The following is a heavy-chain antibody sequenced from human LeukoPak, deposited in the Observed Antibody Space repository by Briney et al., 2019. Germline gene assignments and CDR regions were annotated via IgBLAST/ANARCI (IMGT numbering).Heavy chain of an antibody. D-gene: IGHD1-26*01. CDR2: IIPILGIA. V-gene: IGHV1-69*04. J-gene: IGHJ4*02. Sequence: SVKVSCKASGGTFSSYAISWVRQAPGQGLEWMGRIIPILGIANYAQKLQGRVTITADKSTSTAYMELSSPRSEDTAVYYCARDGDGIGGSYYSYWGQGTLVTVSS. CDR3: ARDGDGIGGSYYSY. CDR1: GGTFSSYA.